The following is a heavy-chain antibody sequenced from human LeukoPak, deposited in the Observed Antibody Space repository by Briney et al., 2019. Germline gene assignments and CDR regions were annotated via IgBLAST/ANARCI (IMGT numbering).Heavy chain of an antibody. CDR3: ARDKSIAVAASRFDY. Sequence: PSETLSLTCAVYGGSFSDSYWSWIRQPPGEGLEWVGEISHSGDTNYNPSLKSRVTISVDTSKNQFSLNLSTVTAVDTAVYYCARDKSIAVAASRFDYWGQGALVTVSS. CDR1: GGSFSDSY. V-gene: IGHV4-34*01. D-gene: IGHD6-19*01. J-gene: IGHJ4*02. CDR2: ISHSGDT.